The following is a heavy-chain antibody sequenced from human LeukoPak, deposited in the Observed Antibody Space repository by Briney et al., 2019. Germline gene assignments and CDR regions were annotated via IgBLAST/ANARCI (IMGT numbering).Heavy chain of an antibody. J-gene: IGHJ6*03. CDR3: ARRTLGSFAGRYYYYYYMDV. V-gene: IGHV4-34*01. D-gene: IGHD1-26*01. CDR2: INHSGST. CDR1: GGSFSGYY. Sequence: SETLSLTCAVYGGSFSGYYWSWIRQPPGKGLEWIGEINHSGSTNYNPSLKSRVTMSVDTSKNQFSLKLTSVTAADTAVYYCARRTLGSFAGRYYYYYYMDVWGKGTTVTVS.